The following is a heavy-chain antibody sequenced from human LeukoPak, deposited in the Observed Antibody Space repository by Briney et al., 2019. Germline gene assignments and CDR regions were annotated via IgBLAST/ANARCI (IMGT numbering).Heavy chain of an antibody. Sequence: ASVKVSCKASGYTFTSYVINWVRQATGQGLEWMGWMNPNSGNTGYAQKFQGRVTMTRNTSISTAYMELSSLRSEDTAVYYCARAVGYCSSTSCSPGDYWGQGTQVNVSS. J-gene: IGHJ4*02. D-gene: IGHD2-2*01. CDR1: GYTFTSYV. V-gene: IGHV1-8*01. CDR2: MNPNSGNT. CDR3: ARAVGYCSSTSCSPGDY.